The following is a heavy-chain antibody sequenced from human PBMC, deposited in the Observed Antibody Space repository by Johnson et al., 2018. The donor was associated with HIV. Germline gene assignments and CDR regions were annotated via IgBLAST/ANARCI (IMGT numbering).Heavy chain of an antibody. D-gene: IGHD6-6*01. CDR3: AKTGGIAARLTPAPAFDI. V-gene: IGHV3-23*01. Sequence: EVLLLESGGGLVQPGGSLRLSCAASGFTFSSYAMSWVRQAPGKGLEWVSAISGSGGSTYYADSVKGRFTISRDNSKNTLYLQINSLRAEDTAVYYCAKTGGIAARLTPAPAFDIWGQGTMVTVSS. CDR2: ISGSGGST. CDR1: GFTFSSYA. J-gene: IGHJ3*02.